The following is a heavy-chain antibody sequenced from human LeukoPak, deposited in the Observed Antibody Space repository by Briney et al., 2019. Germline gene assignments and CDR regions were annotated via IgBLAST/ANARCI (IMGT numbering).Heavy chain of an antibody. CDR1: GYTFTSYD. V-gene: IGHV1-8*01. J-gene: IGHJ6*03. CDR2: MNPNSGNT. Sequence: ASVKVSRKASGYTFTSYDINWVRQATGQGLEWMGWMNPNSGNTGYAQKFQGRVTMTRNTSISTAYMELSSLRSEDTAVYYCARGTHYDFWSGYYIYYYYMDVWGKGTTVTVSS. D-gene: IGHD3-3*01. CDR3: ARGTHYDFWSGYYIYYYYMDV.